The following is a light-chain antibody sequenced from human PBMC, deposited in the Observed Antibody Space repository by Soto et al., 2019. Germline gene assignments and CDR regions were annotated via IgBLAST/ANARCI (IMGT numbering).Light chain of an antibody. CDR3: SSYTSSSTLSV. J-gene: IGLJ1*01. V-gene: IGLV2-14*01. CDR1: SSDVGGYNY. Sequence: QSALTQPASVSGSPGQSITISCTGTSSDVGGYNYVSWYQQHPGKAPKLMIYDVSNRPSGVSNRVSGSKSGNTASLTISGLQAEDEADYYCSSYTSSSTLSVFGPGTKITVL. CDR2: DVS.